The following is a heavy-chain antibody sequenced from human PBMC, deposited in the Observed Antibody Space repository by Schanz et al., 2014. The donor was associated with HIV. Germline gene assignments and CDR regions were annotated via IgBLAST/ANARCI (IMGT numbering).Heavy chain of an antibody. Sequence: QVQLVQSGAEVKKPGSSVKVSCKASGGTFMTYAISWVRQAPGQGLEWMGGIIPVFGTTNYAQKFQGRVTISADESTSTAYMELTSLRSEDTAVYYCARGGIWEWDQPDFDYWGQGTLVTVSS. D-gene: IGHD2-15*01. CDR1: GGTFMTYA. J-gene: IGHJ4*02. CDR2: IIPVFGTT. V-gene: IGHV1-69*01. CDR3: ARGGIWEWDQPDFDY.